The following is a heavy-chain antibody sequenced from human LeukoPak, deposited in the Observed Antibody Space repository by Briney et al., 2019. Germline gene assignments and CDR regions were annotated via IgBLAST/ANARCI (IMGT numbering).Heavy chain of an antibody. CDR2: IYYSGST. Sequence: KPSETLSLTCTVSGGSISSYYWSWIRQPPGKGLEWIGYIYYSGSTYYNPSLKSRVTISVDTSKNQFSLNLRSVTAADTAVYYCARLSSGSHPNFDYWGQGTLVTVSS. V-gene: IGHV4-59*08. CDR3: ARLSSGSHPNFDY. J-gene: IGHJ4*02. D-gene: IGHD3-22*01. CDR1: GGSISSYY.